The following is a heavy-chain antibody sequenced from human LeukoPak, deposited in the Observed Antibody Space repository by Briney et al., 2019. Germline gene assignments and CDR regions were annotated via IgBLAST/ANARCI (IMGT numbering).Heavy chain of an antibody. CDR3: ARVRAGRTFRFDYDFWSAQGPGDAFDI. V-gene: IGHV3-74*01. D-gene: IGHD3-3*01. CDR1: GFTFSSYW. Sequence: PGGSLRLSCAASGFTFSSYWMHWVRQAPGKGLVWVSRINTDGSSTSYADSVKGRFTISRDNAKNTLYLQMNSLRAEDTAVYYCARVRAGRTFRFDYDFWSAQGPGDAFDIWGQGTMVTVSS. CDR2: INTDGSST. J-gene: IGHJ3*02.